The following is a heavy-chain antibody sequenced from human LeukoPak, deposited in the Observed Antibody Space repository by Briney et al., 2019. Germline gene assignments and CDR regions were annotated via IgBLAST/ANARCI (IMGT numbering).Heavy chain of an antibody. Sequence: GGSLRLSCAASGFRFSFYWMTWVRQAPGKGLEWVALIQYDGTKEYYADSIKGRFIISRDNSKNTLYLQMNSLRAEDTALYYCAKEGGVYGSGSPYYMDVWGKGTTVTISS. V-gene: IGHV3-30*02. D-gene: IGHD3-10*01. CDR1: GFRFSFYW. CDR3: AKEGGVYGSGSPYYMDV. J-gene: IGHJ6*03. CDR2: IQYDGTKE.